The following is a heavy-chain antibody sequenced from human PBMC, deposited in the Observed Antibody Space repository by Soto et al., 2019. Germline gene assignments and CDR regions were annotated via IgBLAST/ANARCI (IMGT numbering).Heavy chain of an antibody. D-gene: IGHD2-8*01. CDR3: ARDPYHVLMVNAPNLYGMDV. CDR2: ISTYNGNT. J-gene: IGHJ6*02. CDR1: GYTFTTYD. Sequence: QVQLVQSGAEVKKPGASVKVSCKASGYTFTTYDISWVRQAPGQGLEWMGRISTYNGNTNYPQSLQGRLTMTTDTSTNPAYLELRNLRSDDTAVYYCARDPYHVLMVNAPNLYGMDVWGQGTTVTVSS. V-gene: IGHV1-18*01.